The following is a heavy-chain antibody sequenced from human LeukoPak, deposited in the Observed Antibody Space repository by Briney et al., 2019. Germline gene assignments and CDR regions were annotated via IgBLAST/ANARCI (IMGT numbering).Heavy chain of an antibody. J-gene: IGHJ4*02. CDR2: ISGSGGST. CDR1: GFTFSSYA. V-gene: IGHV3-23*01. CDR3: AKVTISDYFDY. Sequence: GGSLRLACAASGFTFSSYAMSWVRQAPGKGLEWVSAISGSGGSTYYADSVKGRFTSSRDNSKNTLYLQMNSLRAEDTAVYYCAKVTISDYFDYWGRGTLVSVSS. D-gene: IGHD2-21*01.